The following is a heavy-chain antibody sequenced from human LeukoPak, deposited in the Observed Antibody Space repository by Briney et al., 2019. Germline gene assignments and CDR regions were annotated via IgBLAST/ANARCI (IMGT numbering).Heavy chain of an antibody. CDR2: ISGSGGST. J-gene: IGHJ4*02. Sequence: EGSLRLSCAASGFTFSSYAMSWVRQAPGKGLEWVSAISGSGGSTYYADSVKGRFTISRDNSKNMLYLQMNSLRAEDTAVYYCAKDAEVGPLTMADFWGQGTLVTVSS. CDR3: AKDAEVGPLTMADF. D-gene: IGHD1-26*01. V-gene: IGHV3-23*01. CDR1: GFTFSSYA.